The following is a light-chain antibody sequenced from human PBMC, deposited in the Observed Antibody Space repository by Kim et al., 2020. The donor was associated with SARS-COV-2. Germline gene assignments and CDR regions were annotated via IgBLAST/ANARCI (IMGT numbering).Light chain of an antibody. V-gene: IGKV1-39*01. CDR3: QQSYGTPPWT. Sequence: DIQMTQSPSSLSASVGDRVTITCRASQSISSYLNWYQQKPGKAPKLLIYGASSLQSGVPSRFSGSGSGTDFTLTISSLQPEDFATYYCQQSYGTPPWTFGQGTKVEI. CDR2: GAS. CDR1: QSISSY. J-gene: IGKJ1*01.